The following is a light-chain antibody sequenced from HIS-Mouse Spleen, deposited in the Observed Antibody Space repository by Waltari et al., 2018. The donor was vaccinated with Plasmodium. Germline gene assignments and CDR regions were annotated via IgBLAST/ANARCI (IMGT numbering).Light chain of an antibody. CDR2: KVS. J-gene: IGKJ2*01. Sequence: DVVMTQSPLSLPVTLGQPASISCRSSQSLVHSDGNTYLNWFQQRPGQSPRRLNYKVSNRDSGVPDRVSGSGSGTDFTLKISRVEAEDVGVYYCMQGTHWPPYTFGQGTKLEIK. CDR1: QSLVHSDGNTY. CDR3: MQGTHWPPYT. V-gene: IGKV2-30*02.